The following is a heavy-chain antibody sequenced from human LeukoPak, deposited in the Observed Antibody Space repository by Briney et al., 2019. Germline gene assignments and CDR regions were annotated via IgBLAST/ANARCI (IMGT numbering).Heavy chain of an antibody. D-gene: IGHD5-24*01. CDR1: GGSVSNSHYY. J-gene: IGHJ4*02. CDR2: IFYSGST. Sequence: SETLSLTCTVSGGSVSNSHYYCGWIRQPPGKGLEWIGSIFYSGSTYYSPSLKSRVTISVDASMTQFSLKLSSVTAADTAVYYCASERWSRRSYFDYWGQGTLVTVSS. CDR3: ASERWSRRSYFDY. V-gene: IGHV4-39*07.